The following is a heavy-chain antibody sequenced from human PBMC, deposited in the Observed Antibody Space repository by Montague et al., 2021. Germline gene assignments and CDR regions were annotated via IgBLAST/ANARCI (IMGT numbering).Heavy chain of an antibody. J-gene: IGHJ4*02. CDR2: IFPADSDT. D-gene: IGHD6-13*01. CDR3: ARRSSTWPLYYFDY. V-gene: IGHV5-51*01. CDR1: GYSFAPYW. Sequence: QSGAEVKKPGESLRISCKASGYSFAPYWIGWVRQMPGKGLEWMGIIFPADSDTKYSPSFQGQVNISADKSISTAYLQWTSLKASDSAMYYCARRSSTWPLYYFDYWGQGTLVIVS.